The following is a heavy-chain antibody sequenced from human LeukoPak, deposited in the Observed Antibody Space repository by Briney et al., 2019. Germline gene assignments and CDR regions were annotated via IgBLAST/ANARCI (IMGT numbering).Heavy chain of an antibody. CDR1: GFTFSSYW. CDR2: INSDGSST. D-gene: IGHD1-26*01. V-gene: IGHV3-74*01. Sequence: GGSLRLSCAASGFTFSSYWMHWVRQAPGKGLVWVSRINSDGSSTSYADSVKGRFTISRDNAKNTLYLQMNSLRAEDTAVYYCAKVMGRELRLYYFDYWGQGTLVTVSS. J-gene: IGHJ4*02. CDR3: AKVMGRELRLYYFDY.